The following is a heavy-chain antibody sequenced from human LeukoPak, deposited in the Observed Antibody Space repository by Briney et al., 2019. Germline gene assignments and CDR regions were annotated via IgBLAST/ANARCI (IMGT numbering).Heavy chain of an antibody. CDR2: INPGRGNT. CDR1: GYTFTSYY. D-gene: IGHD7-27*01. J-gene: IGHJ4*02. CDR3: ARDRDWGSSDPFDY. Sequence: VASVKVSCKASGYTFTSYYMHWVRQVPGQGLEWMGIINPGRGNTNYAQNFHGRVTLTRDTSTSTICMELSSLRSEDTAVYYCARDRDWGSSDPFDYWGQGTLVTVSS. V-gene: IGHV1-46*01.